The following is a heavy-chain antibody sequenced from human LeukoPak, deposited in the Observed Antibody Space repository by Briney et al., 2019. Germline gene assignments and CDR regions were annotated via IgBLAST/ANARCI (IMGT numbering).Heavy chain of an antibody. CDR2: ISWNSGSI. CDR1: GFTFDDYA. D-gene: IGHD3-22*01. V-gene: IGHV3-9*01. CDR3: AKDSRIVVGPIDY. J-gene: IGHJ4*02. Sequence: SLRLSCAASGFTFDDYAMHWVRQAPGKGLEWVSGISWNSGSIGYADSVKGRFTISRDNAKNSLYLQMNSLRAEDTALYYCAKDSRIVVGPIDYWGQGTLVTVSS.